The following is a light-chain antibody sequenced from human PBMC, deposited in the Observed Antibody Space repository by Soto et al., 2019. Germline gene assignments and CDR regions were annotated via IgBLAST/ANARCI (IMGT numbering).Light chain of an antibody. Sequence: EIVMTQSPATLSVSPGERATLSCRASQSITEKVVWYQQKPGQAPRILIYGASSRATGIPDRFSGSGSGTDFTLTISRLEPEDFAVYYCQQYGSSGTFGQGTKVDIK. CDR3: QQYGSSGT. J-gene: IGKJ1*01. V-gene: IGKV3-20*01. CDR2: GAS. CDR1: QSITEK.